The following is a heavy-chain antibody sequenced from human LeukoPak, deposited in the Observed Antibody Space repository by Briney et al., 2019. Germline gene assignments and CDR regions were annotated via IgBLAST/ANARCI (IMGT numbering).Heavy chain of an antibody. CDR3: ARVEWFGELSPFDI. V-gene: IGHV4-39*01. CDR2: IYESGST. D-gene: IGHD3-10*01. CDR1: GGSISSSIYY. J-gene: IGHJ3*02. Sequence: SETLSLTCTVSGGSISSSIYYWGWIRQPPGKGLEWIGSIYESGSTYYNSSLKSRVTISEDMSKNQFSLKLSSVTAADTAVYYCARVEWFGELSPFDIWGQGTMVTVSS.